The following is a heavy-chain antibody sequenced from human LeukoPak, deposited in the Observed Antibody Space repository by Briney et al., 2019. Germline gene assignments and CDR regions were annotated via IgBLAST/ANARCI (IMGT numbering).Heavy chain of an antibody. V-gene: IGHV3-9*01. D-gene: IGHD2-21*01. CDR2: ISRNGYSI. J-gene: IGHJ6*02. Sequence: PGRSLRLSCAASGFTFADYGFHWVRQAPGKGLEWVSGISRNGYSIGNADSVKGRFTISRDNAKSSLYLQMNSLRVEDTALYFCARDMDVMIGHVYYDYGLDVWGQGTTVTVSS. CDR3: ARDMDVMIGHVYYDYGLDV. CDR1: GFTFADYG.